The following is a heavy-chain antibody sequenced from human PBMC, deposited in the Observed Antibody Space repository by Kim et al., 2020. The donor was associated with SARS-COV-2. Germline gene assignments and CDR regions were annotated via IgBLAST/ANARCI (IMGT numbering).Heavy chain of an antibody. CDR2: ISGSGSTT. Sequence: GGSLRLSCAASGFTFSDYDMSWIRQAPGEGLEWVSYISGSGSTTYYADSVKDRFSIYRDNADNSLHLVMNDLGGKDTAVYYCARRMASGMYFFDYWDRGNLVNVSS. CDR1: GFTFSDYD. D-gene: IGHD1-1*01. CDR3: ARRMASGMYFFDY. V-gene: IGHV3-11*01. J-gene: IGHJ4*01.